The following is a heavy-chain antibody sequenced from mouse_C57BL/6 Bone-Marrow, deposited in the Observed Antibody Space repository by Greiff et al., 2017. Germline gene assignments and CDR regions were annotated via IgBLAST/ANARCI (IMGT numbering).Heavy chain of an antibody. V-gene: IGHV14-4*01. Sequence: VQLQQSGAELVRPGASVKLSCTASGFNIKDDYMHWVKQRPEQGLEWIGWIDPDNGDTEYASKFQGKATITADTSSNTAYLQLSSLTSEDTAVYYCTTPIVTFDYWGQGTTLTVSS. CDR1: GFNIKDDY. J-gene: IGHJ2*01. D-gene: IGHD2-5*01. CDR2: IDPDNGDT. CDR3: TTPIVTFDY.